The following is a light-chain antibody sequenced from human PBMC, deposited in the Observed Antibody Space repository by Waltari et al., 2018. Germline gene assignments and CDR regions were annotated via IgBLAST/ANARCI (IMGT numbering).Light chain of an antibody. Sequence: NFMLTQPHSVSESPWKTVTISCTRNSGDIVGDYVQWYQHPPGSAPTTVIYEDDQRPTGGHDSFTGSIDTSNSASLTISRLRTEDEADYYCKSYDNNIVLFGGGTKLTVL. J-gene: IGLJ2*01. CDR3: KSYDNNIVL. CDR2: EDD. V-gene: IGLV6-57*03. CDR1: SGDIVGDY.